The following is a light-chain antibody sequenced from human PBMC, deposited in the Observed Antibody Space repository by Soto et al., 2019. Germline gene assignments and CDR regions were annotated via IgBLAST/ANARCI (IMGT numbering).Light chain of an antibody. Sequence: DIQMTQSPSTLSASVGDRVTITCRASQSISSWLAWYQQKPGKDPKVLSYDASSLKSGDPSRFSGSESRTERPLTFSSLQPDDFATYYCQRYTSYSYTFGQWTKLEIK. CDR2: DAS. CDR3: QRYTSYSYT. V-gene: IGKV1-5*01. J-gene: IGKJ2*01. CDR1: QSISSW.